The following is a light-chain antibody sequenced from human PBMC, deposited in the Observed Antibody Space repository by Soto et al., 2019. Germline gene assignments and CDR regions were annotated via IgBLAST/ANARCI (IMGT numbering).Light chain of an antibody. V-gene: IGKV1-9*01. CDR1: QGISSY. CDR3: QQLNSYPPWT. CDR2: AAS. Sequence: IQLTQSPSSLSASVGDRVTITCRASQGISSYLAWYQQKPGKAPKLLIYAASTLQSGVPSRFSGSGSGTDFTLTISSLQPADVAPYYCQQLNSYPPWTFGQGTKVEIK. J-gene: IGKJ1*01.